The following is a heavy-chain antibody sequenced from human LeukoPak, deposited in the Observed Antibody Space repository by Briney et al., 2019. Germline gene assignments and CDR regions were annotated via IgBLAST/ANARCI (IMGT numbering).Heavy chain of an antibody. V-gene: IGHV3-7*01. CDR2: IKQDGSEK. CDR3: ARDPSGGYYYYFDY. D-gene: IGHD3-22*01. Sequence: GGSLRLSCAASGFTFSSYWMSWVCQAPGKGLEWVANIKQDGSEKYYVDSVKGRFTISRDNAKNSLYLQMNSLRAEDTAVYYCARDPSGGYYYYFDYWGQGTLVTVSS. J-gene: IGHJ4*02. CDR1: GFTFSSYW.